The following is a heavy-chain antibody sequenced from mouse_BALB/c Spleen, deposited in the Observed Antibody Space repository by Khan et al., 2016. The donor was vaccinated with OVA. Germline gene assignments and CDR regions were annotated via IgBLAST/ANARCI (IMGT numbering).Heavy chain of an antibody. CDR2: ISYSGNT. CDR3: ARVYGGDFDY. V-gene: IGHV3-2*02. J-gene: IGHJ2*01. CDR1: GYSITSDYA. Sequence: VQLQESGPGLVKPSQSLSLICTVTGYSITSDYAWNWIRQFPGNKLEWMSFISYSGNTNYNPSLKSRISITRDKSKNQFFLHLNSVTTDDTATYYCARVYGGDFDYWGQGTTLTVSS. D-gene: IGHD1-1*01.